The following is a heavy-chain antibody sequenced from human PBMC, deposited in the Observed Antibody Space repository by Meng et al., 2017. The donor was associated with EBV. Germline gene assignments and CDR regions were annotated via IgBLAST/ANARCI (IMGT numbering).Heavy chain of an antibody. CDR1: GGTFRSDA. CDR2: LIPMSDAP. J-gene: IGHJ4*02. CDR3: ASESGRGFTPDY. Sequence: QGQLVQSGAEVTKAGSSGKVSCKTSGGTFRSDAISWVRQAPGQGLEWMGGLIPMSDAPHYAQKFQGRVTITADESTSTHYMDLSGLRSEDTAVYYCASESGRGFTPDYWGQGTLVTVSS. V-gene: IGHV1-69*01. D-gene: IGHD3-10*01.